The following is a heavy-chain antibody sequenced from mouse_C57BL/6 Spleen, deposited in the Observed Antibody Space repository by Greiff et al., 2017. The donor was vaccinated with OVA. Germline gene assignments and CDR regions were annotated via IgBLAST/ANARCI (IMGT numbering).Heavy chain of an antibody. CDR1: GYTLTSYW. J-gene: IGHJ2*01. D-gene: IGHD2-4*01. CDR2: IHPNSGST. V-gene: IGHV1-64*01. CDR3: ARGGLPYYFDY. Sequence: QVQLQQSGAELVKPGASVKLSCKASGYTLTSYWMHWVKQRPGQGLEWIGMIHPNSGSTNYNEKFKSKATLTVDKSSSTAYMQLSSLTSEDSAVYYCARGGLPYYFDYWGQGTTLTVSS.